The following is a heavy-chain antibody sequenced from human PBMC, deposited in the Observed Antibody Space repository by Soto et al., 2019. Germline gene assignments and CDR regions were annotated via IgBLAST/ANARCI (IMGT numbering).Heavy chain of an antibody. J-gene: IGHJ4*02. CDR3: AKDRSLVVRGVINEYYFDY. V-gene: IGHV3-23*01. D-gene: IGHD3-10*01. CDR1: GFIFSSYA. CDR2: ISGSGDST. Sequence: LRLSCAASGFIFSSYAMTWVRQAPGKGLEWVSGISGSGDSTYYADSVKGRFTISRDNSKNTLYLQMSSLRAEDTAVYYCAKDRSLVVRGVINEYYFDYWGQGTLVTVSS.